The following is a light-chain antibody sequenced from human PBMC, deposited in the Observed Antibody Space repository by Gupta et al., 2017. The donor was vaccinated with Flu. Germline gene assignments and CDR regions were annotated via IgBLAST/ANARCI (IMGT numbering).Light chain of an antibody. Sequence: IQMTQSPSSLSASVGDRVTITCRASQTSSIYLNWYQQKPGKAPKFLIDAASSLQSGVPSRFSGRGSGTDCTLNISNMKTEDVGTYYCQQSYSTRYTFGQGTKLEIK. J-gene: IGKJ2*01. V-gene: IGKV1-39*01. CDR1: QTSSIY. CDR3: QQSYSTRYT. CDR2: AAS.